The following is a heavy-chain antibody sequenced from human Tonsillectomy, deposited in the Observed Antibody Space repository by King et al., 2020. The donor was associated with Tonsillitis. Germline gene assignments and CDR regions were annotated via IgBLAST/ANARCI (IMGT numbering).Heavy chain of an antibody. V-gene: IGHV2-26*01. CDR2: IFSNDEK. CDR3: ARIIRETYYYDSSGYYREFDY. CDR1: GFSLSNARMG. J-gene: IGHJ4*02. Sequence: TLKESGPVLVKPTENLTLTCTVSGFSLSNARMGVSWIRQPPGKALEWLAHIFSNDEKSYSTSLKSRLTISKDTSKSQVVLTMTNMDPVDTATYYCARIIRETYYYDSSGYYREFDYWGQGTLVTVSS. D-gene: IGHD3-22*01.